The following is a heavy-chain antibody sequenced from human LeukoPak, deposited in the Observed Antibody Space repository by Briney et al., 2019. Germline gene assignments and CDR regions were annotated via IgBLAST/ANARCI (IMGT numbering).Heavy chain of an antibody. V-gene: IGHV3-9*01. CDR3: AKDSGYYYYYYMDV. J-gene: IGHJ6*03. CDR1: GFTFDDYA. CDR2: ISWNSGSI. Sequence: PGGSLRLSCAASGFTFDDYAMHWVRQAPGKGLEWVSGISWNSGSIGYADSVKGRFTISRDNAKNSLYLQMNSLRAEDTALYCCAKDSGYYYYYYMDVWGKGTTVTVSS.